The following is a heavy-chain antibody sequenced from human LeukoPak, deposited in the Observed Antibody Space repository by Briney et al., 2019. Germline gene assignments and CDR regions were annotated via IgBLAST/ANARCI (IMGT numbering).Heavy chain of an antibody. CDR1: GGSISSYY. CDR2: IYYSGST. Sequence: PSETLSLTCTVSGGSISSYYWSWIRQPPGKGPEWIGYIYYSGSTKYNPSLKSRVTISLDTSKNQFSLKLSSVTAADTAVYYCARRQTYFDYWGQGTLVTVSS. J-gene: IGHJ4*02. CDR3: ARRQTYFDY. V-gene: IGHV4-59*08.